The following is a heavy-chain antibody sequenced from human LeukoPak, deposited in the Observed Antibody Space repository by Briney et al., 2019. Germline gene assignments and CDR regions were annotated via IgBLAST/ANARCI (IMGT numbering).Heavy chain of an antibody. V-gene: IGHV4-31*03. CDR3: ARHARRAGATGD. Sequence: SETLSLTCTVSGGSISSGGYYWSWIRQHPGKGLEWIGYIYYSGSTYYNPSLKSRVTISVDTSKNQFSLKLSSVTAADTAVYYCARHARRAGATGDWGQGTLVTVSS. CDR1: GGSISSGGYY. CDR2: IYYSGST. D-gene: IGHD1-26*01. J-gene: IGHJ4*02.